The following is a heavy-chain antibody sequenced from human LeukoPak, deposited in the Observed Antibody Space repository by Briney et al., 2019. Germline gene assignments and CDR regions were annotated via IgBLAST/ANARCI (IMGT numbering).Heavy chain of an antibody. V-gene: IGHV3-66*01. CDR1: GFTVSSNY. D-gene: IGHD3-16*01. Sequence: GGSLRLSCAASGFTVSSNYMSWVRQAPGKGLEWVSVIYSGGSTYYADSVKGRFTISRDNSKNTLYLQMNSLRAEDTAVYYCARFEALRGIDYRGQGTLVTVSS. J-gene: IGHJ4*02. CDR3: ARFEALRGIDY. CDR2: IYSGGST.